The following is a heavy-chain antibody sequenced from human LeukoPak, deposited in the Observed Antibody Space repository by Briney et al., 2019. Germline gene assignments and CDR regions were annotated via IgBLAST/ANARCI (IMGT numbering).Heavy chain of an antibody. V-gene: IGHV4-4*07. CDR2: IYTSGST. Sequence: PSETLSLTCTVSGVSISSYYWSWIRQPAGKGLEWIGRIYTSGSTNYNPSLKGRVTMSVDPSKNQFSLKLSSVTAGDTAVYYCARHEDGDGYNIDYWGQGTRVTVSS. CDR3: ARHEDGDGYNIDY. CDR1: GVSISSYY. J-gene: IGHJ4*02. D-gene: IGHD5-24*01.